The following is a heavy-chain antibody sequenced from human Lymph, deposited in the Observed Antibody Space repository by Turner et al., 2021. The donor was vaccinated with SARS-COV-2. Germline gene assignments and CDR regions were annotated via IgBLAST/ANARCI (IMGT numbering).Heavy chain of an antibody. CDR1: GYTFTSYG. J-gene: IGHJ6*02. Sequence: QVQLVQSGAEVKKPGASVKVSCKASGYTFTSYGISWVRQAPGQGLEWMGWISAYNGNTNYAQKLQGRVPMTTDTSTSTAYMELRSLRSDDTAVYYCARITVIYDFWSGYYKYYYVMDVWGQGTTVTVSS. D-gene: IGHD3-3*01. CDR2: ISAYNGNT. V-gene: IGHV1-18*04. CDR3: ARITVIYDFWSGYYKYYYVMDV.